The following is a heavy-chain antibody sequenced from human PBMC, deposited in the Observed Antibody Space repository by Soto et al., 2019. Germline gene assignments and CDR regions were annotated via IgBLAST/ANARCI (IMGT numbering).Heavy chain of an antibody. CDR1: GYTFTRYG. J-gene: IGHJ6*02. Sequence: ASVKVSCKASGYTFTRYGISWVRQAPGQGLEWMGWISGYNGDTKYAQKFQGRVTMTRNTSISTAYMELSSLRSEDTAVYYCASGNCISTSCHPRYGMDVWGQGTTVTVSS. D-gene: IGHD2-2*01. V-gene: IGHV1-18*01. CDR3: ASGNCISTSCHPRYGMDV. CDR2: ISGYNGDT.